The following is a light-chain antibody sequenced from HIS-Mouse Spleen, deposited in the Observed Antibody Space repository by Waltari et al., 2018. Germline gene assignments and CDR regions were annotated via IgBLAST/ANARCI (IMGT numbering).Light chain of an antibody. Sequence: SYELTQPPSVSVSPGQTARITCSVDALPQKYAYWYPQKSGQAPVLVIYEDSKRPSGIPERFSGSSSGTMATLTISGAQVEDEADYYCYSTDSSGNHRVFGGGTKLTVL. CDR1: ALPQKY. V-gene: IGLV3-10*01. CDR3: YSTDSSGNHRV. CDR2: EDS. J-gene: IGLJ2*01.